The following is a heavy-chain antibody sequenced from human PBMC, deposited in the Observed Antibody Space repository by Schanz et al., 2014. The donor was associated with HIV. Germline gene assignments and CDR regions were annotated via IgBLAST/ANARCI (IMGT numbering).Heavy chain of an antibody. D-gene: IGHD3-10*01. CDR2: ISGSVGST. CDR3: AKGSNYYGLDV. Sequence: VQMVESGGGVVQPGRSLRLSCAASGFTLSNSAMHWVRQAPGKGLEWVSSISGSVGSTYYADSVKGRFTISRDNSKNTLYLQMNTLRAEDTAVYYCAKGSNYYGLDVWGQGTTVTVSS. CDR1: GFTLSNSA. V-gene: IGHV3-23*04. J-gene: IGHJ6*02.